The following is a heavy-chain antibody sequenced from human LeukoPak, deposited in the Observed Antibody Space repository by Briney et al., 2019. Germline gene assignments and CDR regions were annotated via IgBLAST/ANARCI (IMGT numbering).Heavy chain of an antibody. J-gene: IGHJ3*02. CDR2: IYYSGST. CDR1: GGSISSYY. V-gene: IGHV4-59*01. D-gene: IGHD5-12*01. CDR3: ARKYSGYDSDAFDI. Sequence: NPSETLSLTCTVSGGSISSYYWSWIRQPPGKGLEWIGYIYYSGSTNYNPSLKSRVTISVDTSKNQFSLKLSSVTAADTAVYYCARKYSGYDSDAFDIWGQGTMVTVSS.